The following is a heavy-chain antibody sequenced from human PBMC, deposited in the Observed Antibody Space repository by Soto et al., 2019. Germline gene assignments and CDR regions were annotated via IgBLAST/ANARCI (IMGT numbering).Heavy chain of an antibody. V-gene: IGHV3-15*01. J-gene: IGHJ6*02. D-gene: IGHD1-26*01. CDR3: STDIGIYGLDI. CDR1: RLSFTNAW. Sequence: EVQLVESGGGFVQTGGSLRLSCVASRLSFTNAWMSWVRQAPGKGPEWVGRIKSKTDGGTADYAAPVKGRFTISRDDSQNTLYLHMDSLKTEDTALYHCSTDIGIYGLDIWGQGTTVTVSS. CDR2: IKSKTDGGTA.